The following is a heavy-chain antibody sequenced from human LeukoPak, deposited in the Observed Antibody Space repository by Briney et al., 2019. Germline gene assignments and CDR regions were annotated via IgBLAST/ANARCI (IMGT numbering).Heavy chain of an antibody. Sequence: GGSLRLSCAASGFTFSSYAMHWVRQAPGKGLEWVAVISYDGSNKYYADSVKGRFTISRDNAKNSLYLQMNSLRAEDTAVYYCARDQWVGASVYWGQGTLVTVSS. CDR1: GFTFSSYA. CDR3: ARDQWVGASVY. CDR2: ISYDGSNK. D-gene: IGHD1-26*01. V-gene: IGHV3-30*04. J-gene: IGHJ4*02.